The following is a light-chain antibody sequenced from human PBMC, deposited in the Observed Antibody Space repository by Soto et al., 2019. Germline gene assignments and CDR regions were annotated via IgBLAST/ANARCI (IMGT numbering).Light chain of an antibody. Sequence: QSVLTQPPSASGTPGQRVTISCSGSSSNIGSNAVNWYQQLPGTAPKLLIYSNNQRPSGVPDRFSGSKSGTSASLAISGLQSEDEAHYYCAAWDDSLNGVLFGGGTKFTVL. CDR1: SSNIGSNA. J-gene: IGLJ2*01. CDR3: AAWDDSLNGVL. V-gene: IGLV1-44*01. CDR2: SNN.